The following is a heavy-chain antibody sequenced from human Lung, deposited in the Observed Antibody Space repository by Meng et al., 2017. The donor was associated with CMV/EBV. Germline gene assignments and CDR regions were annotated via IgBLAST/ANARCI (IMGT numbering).Heavy chain of an antibody. CDR2: TSAAGGIT. Sequence: GGSXRLXCAASGFTFSDYAMNWVRQAPGKGPEWVALTSAAGGITYYASSVKGRFTISRDNSKNTLYLQMNSLRTQGTAVVYCAKLKLTTLHYYYVDDWAQGTXVNGAS. CDR1: GFTFSDYA. J-gene: IGHJ6*02. CDR3: AKLKLTTLHYYYVDD. D-gene: IGHD3-16*01. V-gene: IGHV3-23*01.